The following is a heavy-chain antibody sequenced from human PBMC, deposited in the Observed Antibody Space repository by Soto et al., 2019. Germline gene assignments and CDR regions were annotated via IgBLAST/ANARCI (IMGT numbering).Heavy chain of an antibody. J-gene: IGHJ6*03. D-gene: IGHD3-9*01. Sequence: SETLSLTCTVSGGSISSFYWSWIRQPPGKGLEWIGYVYYTGSTSYNPSLKRRVTFSADSSRGQFSLRLNSVTAADTAVYYCARSVLGPDLLADSFVDYYYYMDVWGQGTTVTVSS. CDR1: GGSISSFY. CDR3: ARSVLGPDLLADSFVDYYYYMDV. V-gene: IGHV4-59*08. CDR2: VYYTGST.